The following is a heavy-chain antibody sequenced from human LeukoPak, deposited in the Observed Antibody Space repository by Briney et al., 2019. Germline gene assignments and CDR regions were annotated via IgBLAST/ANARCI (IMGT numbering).Heavy chain of an antibody. D-gene: IGHD3-22*01. CDR2: ISDSGGST. Sequence: GGSLRLSCAASGFTFSNYAMSWVRQAPGKGLEWVSSISDSGGSTYYADSVKGWFTISRDNSKNTLYLQMNSLRAEDTAVYYCARGTRFHDSSGYYPGWGQGTLVTVSS. V-gene: IGHV3-23*01. CDR3: ARGTRFHDSSGYYPG. CDR1: GFTFSNYA. J-gene: IGHJ4*02.